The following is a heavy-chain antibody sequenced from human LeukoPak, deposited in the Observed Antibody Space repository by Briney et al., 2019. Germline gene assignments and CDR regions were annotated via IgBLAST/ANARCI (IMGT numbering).Heavy chain of an antibody. J-gene: IGHJ6*03. Sequence: GASVKVSCKASGYTFTSYGISWVRQAPGQGLEWMGWISAYNGNTNYAQKLRGRVTMTTDTSTSTAYMELRSLRSDDTAVYYCARVYSSSGEYYYYMDVWGKGTTVTVSS. CDR2: ISAYNGNT. V-gene: IGHV1-18*01. D-gene: IGHD6-6*01. CDR3: ARVYSSSGEYYYYMDV. CDR1: GYTFTSYG.